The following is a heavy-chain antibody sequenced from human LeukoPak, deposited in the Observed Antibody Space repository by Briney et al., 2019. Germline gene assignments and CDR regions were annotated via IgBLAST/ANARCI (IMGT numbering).Heavy chain of an antibody. J-gene: IGHJ4*02. Sequence: PGGSLRLSCAASGFTFNTYWMGWVRQAPGKGLECVASIKQDGSEKYYVDSVKGRFTISRDNAKNSLYLQLNSLRAEDTAVYYCAIVGATTGGYWGQGTLVTVSS. V-gene: IGHV3-7*03. CDR2: IKQDGSEK. D-gene: IGHD1-26*01. CDR3: AIVGATTGGY. CDR1: GFTFNTYW.